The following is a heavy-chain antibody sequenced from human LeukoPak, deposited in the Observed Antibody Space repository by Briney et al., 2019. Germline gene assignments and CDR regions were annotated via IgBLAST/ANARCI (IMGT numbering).Heavy chain of an antibody. CDR3: ARMLGGGYTGLFDC. V-gene: IGHV3-53*01. J-gene: IGHJ4*02. CDR1: GFTVSSNY. CDR2: IYSGGTT. Sequence: GGSLRLSCAASGFTVSSNYMSWVRQAPGKGLEWVSVIYSGGTTSYADSVKGRFTFSRDMSKNTLYLQMNNLRAEDTAVYYCARMLGGGYTGLFDCWGQGTLVTVSS. D-gene: IGHD3-10*02.